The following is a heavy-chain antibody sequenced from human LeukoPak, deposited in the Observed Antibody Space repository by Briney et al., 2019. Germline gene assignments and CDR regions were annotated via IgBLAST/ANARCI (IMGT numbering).Heavy chain of an antibody. V-gene: IGHV3-43*02. CDR1: GLIFDAYA. CDR3: ARVEYSGWNLEY. J-gene: IGHJ4*02. D-gene: IGHD5-12*01. Sequence: PGGSLRLSCEASGLIFDAYAMHWVRQAPGKGLEWVSLISGDGDTTYYADSVKGRFTISRDDAKNSLYVQMNSLRDDYTAVYYCARVEYSGWNLEYWGQGTLVTVSS. CDR2: ISGDGDTT.